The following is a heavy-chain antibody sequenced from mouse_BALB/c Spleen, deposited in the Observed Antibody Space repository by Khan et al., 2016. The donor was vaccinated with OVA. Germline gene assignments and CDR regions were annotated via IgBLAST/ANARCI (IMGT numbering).Heavy chain of an antibody. CDR3: ARMERRIY. CDR2: INSNGGST. J-gene: IGHJ2*01. CDR1: GFTFSSYG. Sequence: EVELVESGGGLVQPGGSLTLSCAASGFTFSSYGMSWVRQTPDKRLELVATINSNGGSTYYPASVKGRFTISRDNAKNTLYLQMSSLNSEDTAMYDCARMERRIYWGQGTTLTVSS. V-gene: IGHV5-6-3*01.